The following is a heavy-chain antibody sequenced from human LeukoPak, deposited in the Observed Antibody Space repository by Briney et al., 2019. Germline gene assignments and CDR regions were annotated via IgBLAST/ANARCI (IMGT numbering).Heavy chain of an antibody. V-gene: IGHV4-39*07. D-gene: IGHD2-15*01. CDR2: IYYSGTT. CDR3: ARDWNCSGGSCYSGADY. J-gene: IGHJ4*02. CDR1: GDSISSNIYY. Sequence: ETLSLTCTVSGDSISSNIYYWAWIRQPPGQGLEWIGSIYYSGTTYYNPSLKSRVTISVDTSKNQFSLKLSSVTAADTAVYYCARDWNCSGGSCYSGADYWGQGTLVTVSS.